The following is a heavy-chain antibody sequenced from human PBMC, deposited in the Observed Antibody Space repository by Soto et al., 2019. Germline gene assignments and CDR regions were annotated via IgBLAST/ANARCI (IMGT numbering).Heavy chain of an antibody. CDR3: AHRGGAAVGLYYFDY. Sequence: SGPTLVHPTQPLTLTCTFSGFSLSTTGVGVSWIRQPPGKALEWLALIYWHDDKRYSPSLKSRHTITKDTSKNQVVLTMTNMDPVDTATYYCAHRGGAAVGLYYFDYWGQGALVPVSS. CDR1: GFSLSTTGVG. CDR2: IYWHDDK. V-gene: IGHV2-5*01. J-gene: IGHJ4*02. D-gene: IGHD6-13*01.